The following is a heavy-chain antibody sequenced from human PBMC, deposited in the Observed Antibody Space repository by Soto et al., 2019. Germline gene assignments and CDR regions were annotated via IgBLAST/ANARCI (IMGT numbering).Heavy chain of an antibody. D-gene: IGHD3-16*01. CDR2: IDPSDSYT. J-gene: IGHJ3*02. Sequence: EVQLVQSGAEVKKPGESLRISCKASGYSWITWVRQIPGKGLEWMGRIDPSDSYTNYSPSFQGHVTMSADKSITTAYLQWSSLKASDTAMYYCATTRGLGGGTFDIWGQGTMVTVSS. V-gene: IGHV5-10-1*03. CDR1: GYSW. CDR3: ATTRGLGGGTFDI.